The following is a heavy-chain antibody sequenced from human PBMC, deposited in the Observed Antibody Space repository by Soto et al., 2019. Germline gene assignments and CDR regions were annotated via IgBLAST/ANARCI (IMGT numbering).Heavy chain of an antibody. Sequence: PGGSLRLSCAASGFNFSSYGRHWVRQAPGKGLEWVAVISYDGSNKYYADSVKGQFTISRDNSKNTLYLQMNSLRAEDTAVYYCAKDYGDYSFYFDYWGQGTLVTVSS. V-gene: IGHV3-30*18. D-gene: IGHD4-17*01. J-gene: IGHJ4*02. CDR1: GFNFSSYG. CDR3: AKDYGDYSFYFDY. CDR2: ISYDGSNK.